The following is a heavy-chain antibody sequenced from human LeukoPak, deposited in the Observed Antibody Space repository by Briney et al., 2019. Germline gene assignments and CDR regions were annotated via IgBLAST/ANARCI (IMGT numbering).Heavy chain of an antibody. CDR3: ARDSSAYSLGYFDY. Sequence: GGSLRLSCAASGFTFSNYWMSWVRQAPGKGLEWVANIKQDGSETYYVDSVKGRFTISRDNAKNSLYLQMNSLRAEDTAVYYSARDSSAYSLGYFDYWGQGTLVTVSS. J-gene: IGHJ4*01. V-gene: IGHV3-7*01. D-gene: IGHD3-22*01. CDR2: IKQDGSET. CDR1: GFTFSNYW.